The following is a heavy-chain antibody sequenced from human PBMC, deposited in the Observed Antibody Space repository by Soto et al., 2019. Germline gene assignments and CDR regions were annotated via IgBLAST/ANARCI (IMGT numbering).Heavy chain of an antibody. V-gene: IGHV1-24*01. CDR2: FDPEDGET. Sequence: ASVKVSCKVSGYTLTELSIHWVRQAPGKGLEWMGGFDPEDGETIYAQKFQGRVTMTEDTSTDTAYMELSSLRSEDKAVYYCATRQRSSGWYYFDYWGQGTLVTVSS. CDR3: ATRQRSSGWYYFDY. D-gene: IGHD6-19*01. J-gene: IGHJ4*02. CDR1: GYTLTELS.